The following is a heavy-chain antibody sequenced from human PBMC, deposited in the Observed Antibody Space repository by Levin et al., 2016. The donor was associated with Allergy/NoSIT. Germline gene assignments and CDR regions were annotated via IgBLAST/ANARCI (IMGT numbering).Heavy chain of an antibody. CDR3: ARVGLARDYDC. CDR1: GFTFSSRA. V-gene: IGHV3-64*02. J-gene: IGHJ4*02. D-gene: IGHD6-19*01. CDR2: ITSDGGST. Sequence: GGSLRLSCAASGFTFSSRAMHWVRQAPGMGLEYVSGITSDGGSTFYADSVKGRFTISRDNSKNTLYLQIDNLRAEDMAVYYCARVGLARDYDCWGQGTLVTVSS.